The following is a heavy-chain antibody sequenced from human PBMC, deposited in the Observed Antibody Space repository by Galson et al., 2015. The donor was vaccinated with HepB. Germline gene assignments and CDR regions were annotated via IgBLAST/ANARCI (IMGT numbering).Heavy chain of an antibody. V-gene: IGHV3-33*01. D-gene: IGHD5-12*01. J-gene: IGHJ6*02. Sequence: SLRLSCAASGFTFSSYGMHWVRQAPGKGLEWVAVIWYDGSNKYYADSVKGRFTISRDNSKNTLYLQMNSLRAEDTAVYYCARDLNSGYDLEPYYYYGMDVWGQGTTVTVSS. CDR2: IWYDGSNK. CDR1: GFTFSSYG. CDR3: ARDLNSGYDLEPYYYYGMDV.